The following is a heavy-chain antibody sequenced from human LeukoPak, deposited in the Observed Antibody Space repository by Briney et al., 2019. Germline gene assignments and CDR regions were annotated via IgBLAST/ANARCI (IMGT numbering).Heavy chain of an antibody. Sequence: GGSLRLSCAASGFTFSSYWMTWVRQAPGKGLEWVSGISGFGGSTYYADSMKGRFTISRDNSKNTLFLQMHSLRADDTAVYYCARPKYSNSYYWFDPWGQGTLVTVSS. CDR2: ISGFGGST. D-gene: IGHD2-2*01. J-gene: IGHJ5*02. CDR3: ARPKYSNSYYWFDP. CDR1: GFTFSSYW. V-gene: IGHV3-23*01.